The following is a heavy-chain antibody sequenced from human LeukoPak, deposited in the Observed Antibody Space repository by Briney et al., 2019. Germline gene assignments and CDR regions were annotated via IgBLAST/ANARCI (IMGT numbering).Heavy chain of an antibody. CDR3: ARGRTYYYGSGSYCWDY. D-gene: IGHD3-10*01. J-gene: IGHJ4*02. CDR1: GGSFSGYY. V-gene: IGHV4-34*01. CDR2: INHSGST. Sequence: SETLSLTCAVYGGSFSGYYWSWIRQPPGKGLEWIGGINHSGSTNYNPSLKSRVTISVDTSKNQFSLKLSSVTAADTAVYYCARGRTYYYGSGSYCWDYWGQGTLVTVSS.